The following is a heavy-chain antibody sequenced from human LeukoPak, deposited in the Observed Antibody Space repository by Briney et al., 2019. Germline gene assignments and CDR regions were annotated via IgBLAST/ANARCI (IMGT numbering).Heavy chain of an antibody. CDR3: ATDPGPFCTNGVCYTVDY. D-gene: IGHD2-8*01. CDR2: FDPEDGET. V-gene: IGHV1-24*01. Sequence: ASVKVSCKASGYTFTSYYMHWVRQAPGKGLEWMGGFDPEDGETIYAQKFQGRVTMTEDTSTDTAYMELSSLRSEDTAVYYCATDPGPFCTNGVCYTVDYWGQGTLDTVSS. CDR1: GYTFTSYY. J-gene: IGHJ4*02.